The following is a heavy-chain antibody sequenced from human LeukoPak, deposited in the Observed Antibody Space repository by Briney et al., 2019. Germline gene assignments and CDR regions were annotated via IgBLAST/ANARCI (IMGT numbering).Heavy chain of an antibody. Sequence: QSGGSLRLSCAASGFTFSSYSMNWVRQAPGKGLEWVSYINTGGFTIYYADSVKGRFTISRDNAKNSLYLQMNSLRAEDTAVYYCARGASGIGGIRFDPWGQGTLVTVSS. CDR2: INTGGFTI. CDR3: ARGASGIGGIRFDP. CDR1: GFTFSSYS. V-gene: IGHV3-48*04. D-gene: IGHD3-10*01. J-gene: IGHJ5*02.